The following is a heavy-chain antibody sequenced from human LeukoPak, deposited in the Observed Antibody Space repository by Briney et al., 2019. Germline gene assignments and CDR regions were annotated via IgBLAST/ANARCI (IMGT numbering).Heavy chain of an antibody. CDR3: ARDEGGWGGIRTNDDAFDI. J-gene: IGHJ3*02. CDR1: GFTFSSYG. D-gene: IGHD6-19*01. V-gene: IGHV3-30*03. CDR2: ISYDGSNK. Sequence: RTGGSLRLSCAASGFTFSSYGMHWVRQAPGKGLEWVAVISYDGSNKYYADSVKGRFTISRDNAKNSLYLQMNSLRAEDTAVYYCARDEGGWGGIRTNDDAFDIWGQGTMVTVSS.